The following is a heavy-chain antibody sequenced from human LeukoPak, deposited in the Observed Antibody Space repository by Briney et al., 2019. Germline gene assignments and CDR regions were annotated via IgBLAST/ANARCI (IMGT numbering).Heavy chain of an antibody. CDR3: ARTRIGSYHFDY. CDR2: ISSSGSTI. J-gene: IGHJ4*02. D-gene: IGHD1-26*01. V-gene: IGHV3-48*03. Sequence: PGGSLRLSCAASGFTFSSYEMNWVRQAPGKGLEWVSYISSSGSTIYYADSVKGRFTISRDNAKNSLYLQMNSLRAEDTAVYYCARTRIGSYHFDYWGQGTLVTVSS. CDR1: GFTFSSYE.